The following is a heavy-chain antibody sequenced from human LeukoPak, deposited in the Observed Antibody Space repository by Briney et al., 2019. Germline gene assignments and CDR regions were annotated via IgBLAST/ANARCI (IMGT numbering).Heavy chain of an antibody. CDR1: GGTFSSYA. J-gene: IGHJ3*02. D-gene: IGHD3-10*01. CDR2: IIPIFGTA. V-gene: IGHV1-69*01. Sequence: ASVKVSCKAPGGTFSSYAISWVRQAPGQGLEWMGGIIPIFGTANYAQKSQGGVTITADESTSTAYMELSSLRSEDTAVYYCARDVAGVEAFDIWGQGTMVTVSS. CDR3: ARDVAGVEAFDI.